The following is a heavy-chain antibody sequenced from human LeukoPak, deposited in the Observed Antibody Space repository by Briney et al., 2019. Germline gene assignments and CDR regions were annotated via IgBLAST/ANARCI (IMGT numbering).Heavy chain of an antibody. CDR3: ARIRGDGSTFEY. D-gene: IGHD5-24*01. CDR2: ISSSSSYI. V-gene: IGHV3-21*01. CDR1: GFTFSSYS. J-gene: IGHJ4*02. Sequence: PGGSLRLSCAASGFTFSSYSMNWVRQAPGKGLEWVSSISSSSSYIYYADSVKGRFTISRDNAKNSLYLQMNSLRAEDTAVYFCARIRGDGSTFEYWGQGTLVTVSS.